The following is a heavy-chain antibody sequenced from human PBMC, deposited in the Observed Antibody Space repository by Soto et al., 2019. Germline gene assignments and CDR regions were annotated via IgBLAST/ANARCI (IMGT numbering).Heavy chain of an antibody. CDR3: ARHGYSYGGGYFGY. V-gene: IGHV3-66*04. CDR2: IYSGGSA. CDR1: GFTVSSNY. Sequence: VQLVESGGGLVQPGGSLRLSCAASGFTVSSNYMSWVRQAPGKGLEWVSVIYSGGSAYYADSVKGRFTISRDNSKNTVDLQSESLRCDDTAVYYCARHGYSYGGGYFGYWGQGTLGTV. D-gene: IGHD5-18*01. J-gene: IGHJ4*02.